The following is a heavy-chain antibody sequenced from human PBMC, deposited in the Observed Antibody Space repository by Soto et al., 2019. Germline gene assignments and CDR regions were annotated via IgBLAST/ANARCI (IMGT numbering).Heavy chain of an antibody. Sequence: QLQLQESGPGLVKPSETLSLTCTVSGGSISSSSYYWGWIRQPPGKGLEWIGSIYYSGSTYYNPSLKSRVTISVDTSKNQFSLKLTSVTAADTAVYYCARTKPRYSSGWYPDYFDYWGQGTLVTVSS. D-gene: IGHD6-19*01. CDR3: ARTKPRYSSGWYPDYFDY. CDR2: IYYSGST. V-gene: IGHV4-39*01. J-gene: IGHJ4*02. CDR1: GGSISSSSYY.